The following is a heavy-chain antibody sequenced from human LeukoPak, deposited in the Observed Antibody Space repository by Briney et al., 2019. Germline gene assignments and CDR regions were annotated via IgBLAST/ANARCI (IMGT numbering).Heavy chain of an antibody. CDR3: ARHVLGADILTGYYKGYFDY. V-gene: IGHV5-51*01. Sequence: GESLKIPCKGSGYSFTSYWIGWVRQMPGKGLEWMGIIYPCDSDTRYSPSFQGQVTISADKSISTAYLQWSSLKASDTAMYYCARHVLGADILTGYYKGYFDYWGQGTLVTVSS. J-gene: IGHJ4*02. CDR1: GYSFTSYW. CDR2: IYPCDSDT. D-gene: IGHD3-9*01.